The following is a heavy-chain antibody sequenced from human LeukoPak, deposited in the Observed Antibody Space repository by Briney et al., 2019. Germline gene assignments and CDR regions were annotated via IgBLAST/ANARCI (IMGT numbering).Heavy chain of an antibody. J-gene: IGHJ4*02. CDR3: ARAAAGSRYYFDY. CDR2: VYHTGST. Sequence: PSETLSLTCAVSGYSTSGAYYWGWIRQPPGKGLEWIGSVYHTGSTYYNPSLKSRVTMSVDTSTNQFSLKLTSVTAADTAIYYCARAAAGSRYYFDYWGQGTLVTVYS. CDR1: GYSTSGAYY. D-gene: IGHD6-13*01. V-gene: IGHV4-38-2*01.